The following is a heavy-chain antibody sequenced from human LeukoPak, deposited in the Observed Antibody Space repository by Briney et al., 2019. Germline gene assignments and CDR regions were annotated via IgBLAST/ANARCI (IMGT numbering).Heavy chain of an antibody. V-gene: IGHV3-74*03. J-gene: IGHJ5*02. D-gene: IGHD4-11*01. Sequence: GGSLRLSCAASGFSFSRDWMHWVRQVPGKGLVWVSRINSDGSSTKYADSVQGRFTISRDNAKNTLYLQMNSLRAEDTAVYYCVREFETKTLTTLLFGFDPWGQGTLVTVSS. CDR2: INSDGSST. CDR3: VREFETKTLTTLLFGFDP. CDR1: GFSFSRDW.